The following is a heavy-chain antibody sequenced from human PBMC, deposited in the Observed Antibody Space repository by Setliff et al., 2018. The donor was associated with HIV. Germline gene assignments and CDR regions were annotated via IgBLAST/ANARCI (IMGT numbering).Heavy chain of an antibody. CDR2: INHSGRA. D-gene: IGHD2-8*01. J-gene: IGHJ4*01. CDR1: GESFSGYY. CDR3: ARGAPYCNHGVCHLFDY. V-gene: IGHV4-34*01. Sequence: SETLSLTCAVYGESFSGYYWTWIRQPAGKGLEWLGEINHSGRARYNPSFKSRVTILVDTSKNQFSLRLSSVTAADTAVYYCARGAPYCNHGVCHLFDYWGHGNRVTVSS.